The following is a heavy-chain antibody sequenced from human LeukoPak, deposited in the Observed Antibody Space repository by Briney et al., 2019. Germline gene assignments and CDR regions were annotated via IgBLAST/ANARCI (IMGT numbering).Heavy chain of an antibody. CDR3: ARGAGTNSLANYYYYYMDV. CDR1: GFTFSSYG. CDR2: ISYDGSNK. Sequence: GGSLRLSCAASGFTFSSYGMHWVRQAPGKGLEWVAVISYDGSNKYYADSVKGRFTISRDNSKNTLYLQMNSLRAEDTAVYYCARGAGTNSLANYYYYYMDVWGKGTTVTVSS. D-gene: IGHD3-10*01. V-gene: IGHV3-30*03. J-gene: IGHJ6*03.